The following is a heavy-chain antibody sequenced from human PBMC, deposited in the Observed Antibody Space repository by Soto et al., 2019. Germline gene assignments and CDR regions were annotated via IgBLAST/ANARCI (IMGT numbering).Heavy chain of an antibody. CDR3: AKGWRSAMVQNDFDY. D-gene: IGHD5-18*01. CDR2: ISYDGSNI. J-gene: IGHJ4*02. Sequence: PGGSLRLSCAASGFIFSSYGMHWVRQAPGKGLEWVAVISYDGSNIYYADSVKGRFTISRDSSKNTLYLQMNSLRAGDTAMYYCAKGWRSAMVQNDFDYWGQGTLVTVSS. V-gene: IGHV3-30*18. CDR1: GFIFSSYG.